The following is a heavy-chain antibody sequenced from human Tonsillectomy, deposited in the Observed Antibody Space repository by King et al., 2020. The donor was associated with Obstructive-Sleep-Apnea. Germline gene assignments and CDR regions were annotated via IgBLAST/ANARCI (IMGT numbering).Heavy chain of an antibody. D-gene: IGHD5-24*01. J-gene: IGHJ4*02. V-gene: IGHV3-15*01. CDR2: IKSKTDGGTT. CDR1: GFTFSNAW. CDR3: TTDDLRWLQSDFDY. Sequence: VQLVESGGGLVKPGGSLRLSCAASGFTFSNAWMSWVRQAPGKGLEWVGRIKSKTDGGTTDYAAPVKGRFTISRDDSKNTLYLQMNSLKTEDTAVYYCTTDDLRWLQSDFDYWGQGTLVTVSS.